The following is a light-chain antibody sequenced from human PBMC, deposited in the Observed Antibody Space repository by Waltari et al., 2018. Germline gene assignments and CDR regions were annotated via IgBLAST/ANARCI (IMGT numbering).Light chain of an antibody. CDR2: DVS. J-gene: IGLJ1*01. CDR1: SSDAGGYNY. V-gene: IGLV2-11*01. Sequence: QSALTQPRSVSGPSAQSVPLSRTGTSSDAGGYNYVSWYQQHPGKAPKLIIYDVSKRRSGVPDRFSGSKSGNTASLTISGLQAEDEADYYCCSYAGSYTYVFGTGTKVTVL. CDR3: CSYAGSYTYV.